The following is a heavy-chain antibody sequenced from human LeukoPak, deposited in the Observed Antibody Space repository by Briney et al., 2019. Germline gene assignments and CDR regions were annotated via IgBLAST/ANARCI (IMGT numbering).Heavy chain of an antibody. CDR2: IRYDGSNK. Sequence: GGSLRLSCAASGFTFSSYWMNWVRQAPGKGLGWVAFIRYDGSNKYYADSVKGRFTISRDNSKNTLYLQMNSLRAEDTAVYYCALELGDYYDSSGYAFDIWGQGTMVTVSS. V-gene: IGHV3-30*02. J-gene: IGHJ3*02. CDR3: ALELGDYYDSSGYAFDI. CDR1: GFTFSSYW. D-gene: IGHD3-22*01.